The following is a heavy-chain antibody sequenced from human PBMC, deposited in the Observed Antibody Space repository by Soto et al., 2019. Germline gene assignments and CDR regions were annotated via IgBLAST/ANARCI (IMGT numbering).Heavy chain of an antibody. J-gene: IGHJ5*02. CDR3: AKVGRITIFGVDGWFDP. V-gene: IGHV3-23*01. Sequence: EVQLLESGGGLVQPGGSVRLSCAASGFTFSSYAMSWVRQAPGKGLEWVSAISGSGGSTYYADSVKGRFTISRDNSKNTLYLQTNSLRAEDTAVYYCAKVGRITIFGVDGWFDPWGQGTLVTVSS. CDR1: GFTFSSYA. CDR2: ISGSGGST. D-gene: IGHD3-3*01.